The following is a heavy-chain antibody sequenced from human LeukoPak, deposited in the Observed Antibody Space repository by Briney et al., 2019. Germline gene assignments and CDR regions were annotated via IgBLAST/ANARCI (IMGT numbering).Heavy chain of an antibody. D-gene: IGHD2-2*01. J-gene: IGHJ5*02. V-gene: IGHV4-39*01. Sequence: ETLSLTCTVSGGSISSSSYYWGWIRQPPGKGLEWIGIINYSGSTYYNPSLKSRLTISVDTSKNQFSLKLSSVTATDTAVYYCARRGYCSSTSCYEYWFDPWGQGTLVTVSS. CDR1: GGSISSSSYY. CDR3: ARRGYCSSTSCYEYWFDP. CDR2: INYSGST.